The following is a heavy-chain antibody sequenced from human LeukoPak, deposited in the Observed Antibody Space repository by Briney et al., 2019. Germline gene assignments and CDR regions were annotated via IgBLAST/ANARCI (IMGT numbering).Heavy chain of an antibody. CDR2: IYSSGST. CDR3: ARDPSYSSGYFDI. CDR1: GGSINSYY. Sequence: SETLSLTCTVCGGSINSYYWSWIRQPAGKGLEWIGRIYSSGSTNYNPSLKSRVTMSVDTSKNQFSLKLSSVTAADTAVYYCARDPSYSSGYFDIWGQGTVVTVSS. J-gene: IGHJ3*02. D-gene: IGHD6-19*01. V-gene: IGHV4-4*07.